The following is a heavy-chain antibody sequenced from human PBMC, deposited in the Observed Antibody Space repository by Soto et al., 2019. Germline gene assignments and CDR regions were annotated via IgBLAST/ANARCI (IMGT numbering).Heavy chain of an antibody. V-gene: IGHV3-23*01. CDR3: ARDEHESSGYYYDY. CDR1: GFTFSGYT. Sequence: GGSLRLSCEASGFTFSGYTMSWVRQAPRKGMEWVSAVSGSGDTTYYADSVKGRFTISRDNSQNTLYLQMNSLKADDSAVYYCARDEHESSGYYYDYWGQGTPVTVSS. D-gene: IGHD3-22*01. CDR2: VSGSGDTT. J-gene: IGHJ4*02.